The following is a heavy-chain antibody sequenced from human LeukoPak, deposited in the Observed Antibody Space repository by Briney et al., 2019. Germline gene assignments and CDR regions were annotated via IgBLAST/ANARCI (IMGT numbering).Heavy chain of an antibody. CDR3: AKRVGMATAEYLHH. V-gene: IGHV3-23*01. CDR1: GFIFSNYV. D-gene: IGHD1-26*01. J-gene: IGHJ1*01. CDR2: ISGSCDST. Sequence: PGGSLRLSCAASGFIFSNYVMNWVRQAPGKGLEWVSCISGSCDSTYYADSVKGRFTISRDNTKNTLYLQVNSLRAEDTAVYYCAKRVGMATAEYLHHWGQGTLVTVSS.